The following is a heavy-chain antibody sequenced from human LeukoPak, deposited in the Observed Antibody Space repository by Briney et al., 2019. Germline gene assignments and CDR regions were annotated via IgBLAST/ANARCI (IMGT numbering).Heavy chain of an antibody. CDR3: ARSVYSTNADS. D-gene: IGHD6-13*01. CDR1: GGSFSGYY. V-gene: IGHV4-34*01. J-gene: IGHJ4*02. CDR2: VAHSGGT. Sequence: PSETLSLTCAVYGGSFSGYYWSWIRQPPGKGLEWIGEVAHSGGTNSNPSLKSRVTISVDTSKNQFSLNLSSVTAADTAVYYCARSVYSTNADSWGQGTLVTVSS.